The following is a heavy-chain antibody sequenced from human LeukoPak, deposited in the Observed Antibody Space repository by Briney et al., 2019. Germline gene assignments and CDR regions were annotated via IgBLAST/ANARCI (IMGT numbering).Heavy chain of an antibody. CDR2: ISYSGNS. Sequence: PSQTLSLTCTVSGASISSGGYYWSWLRQHPGKGLEWIGYISYSGNSYYNPSLKSRVTISVDTSRNQFSLKLSSVTAADTAVYYCARGPHCSSTSCYSKYFHHWGQGTLVTVSS. D-gene: IGHD2-2*01. V-gene: IGHV4-31*03. CDR1: GASISSGGYY. J-gene: IGHJ1*01. CDR3: ARGPHCSSTSCYSKYFHH.